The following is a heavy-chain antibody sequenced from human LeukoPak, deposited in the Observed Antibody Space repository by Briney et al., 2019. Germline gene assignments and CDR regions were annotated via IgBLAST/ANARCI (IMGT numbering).Heavy chain of an antibody. CDR1: GFTFSSYA. Sequence: GGSLRLSCAASGFTFSSYAMSWVRQAPGKGLEWVSAISGSGGSTYYADSVKGRFTISRANSKNTLYLQMNSLRAEDTAVYYCAKDLVITMIVVVIGAAFDIWGQGTMVTVSS. J-gene: IGHJ3*02. CDR2: ISGSGGST. D-gene: IGHD3-22*01. V-gene: IGHV3-23*01. CDR3: AKDLVITMIVVVIGAAFDI.